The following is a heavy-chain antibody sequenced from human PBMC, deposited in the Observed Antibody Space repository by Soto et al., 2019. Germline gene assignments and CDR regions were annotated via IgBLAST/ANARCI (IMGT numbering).Heavy chain of an antibody. D-gene: IGHD2-15*01. CDR2: IIPIFGTA. CDR3: ASRNTSGGNSAEYSQH. Sequence: QVQLVQSGAEVKKPGSSVKVSCKASGGTFSSYAISWVRQAPGQGLEWMGGIIPIFGTANYAQKFQGRVTITADESTSTAYMELSSPRTEGTAVYYCASRNTSGGNSAEYSQHWGQGTPVTVSS. J-gene: IGHJ1*01. CDR1: GGTFSSYA. V-gene: IGHV1-69*12.